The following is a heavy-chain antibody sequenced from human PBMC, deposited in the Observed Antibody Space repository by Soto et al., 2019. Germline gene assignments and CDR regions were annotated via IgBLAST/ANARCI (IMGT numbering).Heavy chain of an antibody. CDR2: IIPIIGTA. V-gene: IGHV1-69*13. D-gene: IGHD3-3*01. CDR3: ARPTYYDFWSGYQTGYYYYGMDV. Sequence: SVKVSCKACGGTFSSYGISWVRQAPGQGLEWMGGIIPIIGTANYAQKFQGRVTITADESTSTAYMELSSLRSEDTAVYYCARPTYYDFWSGYQTGYYYYGMDVWGQGTTVTVS. CDR1: GGTFSSYG. J-gene: IGHJ6*02.